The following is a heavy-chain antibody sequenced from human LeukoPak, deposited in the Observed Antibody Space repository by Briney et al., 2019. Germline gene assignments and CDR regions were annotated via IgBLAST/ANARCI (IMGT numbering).Heavy chain of an antibody. V-gene: IGHV4-4*07. CDR2: IYTSGST. Sequence: PSQTLSLTRAVSGDSIRRYYWSWIRQPAGKGLEGMGRIYTSGSTNYNPSLKSRVTMSVDTPKNQFSLKLSSVTAADKAMYYCARDGRFRRGMDVWGQGTTVTVSS. CDR3: ARDGRFRRGMDV. CDR1: GDSIRRYY. J-gene: IGHJ6*02. D-gene: IGHD3-3*01.